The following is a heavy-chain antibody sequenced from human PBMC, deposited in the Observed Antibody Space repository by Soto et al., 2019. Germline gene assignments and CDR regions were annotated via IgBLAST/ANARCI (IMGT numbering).Heavy chain of an antibody. CDR2: IYHSGRT. Sequence: QLQLQESGSGLVKPSQTLSLTCAVSGGSISSGGYSWSWVRQPPGKGLAWIGYIYHSGRTYYSPSLKSRVTIAEDRSKNEISLKLSSVTAEDTAVYYCGRGMTTVTSFNYWGEGTLVTVSS. CDR3: GRGMTTVTSFNY. CDR1: GGSISSGGYS. J-gene: IGHJ4*02. D-gene: IGHD4-17*01. V-gene: IGHV4-30-2*01.